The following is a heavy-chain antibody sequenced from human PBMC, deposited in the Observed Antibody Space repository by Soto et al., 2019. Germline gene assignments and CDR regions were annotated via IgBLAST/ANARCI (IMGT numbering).Heavy chain of an antibody. CDR2: ISSNGGST. Sequence: GGSLRLSCAAPGFTFSSYGMHWVRQAPGKGLEYVTAISSNGGSTYYGNSVKGRFTISRDNSKNTLYLQMGSLRAEDMAVYYCARVVVAATLYGDYYYYMDVWGKGTTVTVSS. D-gene: IGHD2-15*01. J-gene: IGHJ6*03. CDR3: ARVVVAATLYGDYYYYMDV. CDR1: GFTFSSYG. V-gene: IGHV3-64*01.